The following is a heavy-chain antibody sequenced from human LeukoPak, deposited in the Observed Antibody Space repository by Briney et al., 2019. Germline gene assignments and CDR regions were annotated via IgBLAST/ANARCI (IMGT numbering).Heavy chain of an antibody. CDR2: IYYSGST. J-gene: IGHJ6*03. D-gene: IGHD2-2*03. CDR3: ARDGSYYYYMDV. CDR1: GGSISSSSYY. Sequence: SETLSLPCTVSGGSISSSSYYGRRIRQPPGKGLEWIGSIYYSGSTYYNPSLKSRVTISVDASKNQFSLKLSSVTAADTAVYYCARDGSYYYYMDVWGKGTTVTVSS. V-gene: IGHV4-39*07.